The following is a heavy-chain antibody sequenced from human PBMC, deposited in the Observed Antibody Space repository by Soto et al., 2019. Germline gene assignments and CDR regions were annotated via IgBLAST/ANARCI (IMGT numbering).Heavy chain of an antibody. CDR3: AKAFRSGSYYEDYYYYYMDV. Sequence: VQLVESGGGLVQPGRSLRLSCAASGFTFDDYAMHWVRQAPGKGLEWVSGISWNSGSIGYADSVKGRFTISRDNAKNSLYLQMNSLRAEDTALYYCAKAFRSGSYYEDYYYYYMDVWGKGTTVTVSS. D-gene: IGHD3-10*01. CDR1: GFTFDDYA. CDR2: ISWNSGSI. V-gene: IGHV3-9*01. J-gene: IGHJ6*03.